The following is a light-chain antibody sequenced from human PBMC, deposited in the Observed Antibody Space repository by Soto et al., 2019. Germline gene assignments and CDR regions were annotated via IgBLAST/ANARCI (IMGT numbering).Light chain of an antibody. Sequence: EIVMTQSPATLSVSPGERATLSCRASQSVITYLAWYQHKPGQAPSLLIYDASNRATGVPARFSGSGSGTDFTLTITALEPEDFALYYCQQRSERPLTFGGGTKVDIK. J-gene: IGKJ4*01. V-gene: IGKV3-11*01. CDR1: QSVITY. CDR2: DAS. CDR3: QQRSERPLT.